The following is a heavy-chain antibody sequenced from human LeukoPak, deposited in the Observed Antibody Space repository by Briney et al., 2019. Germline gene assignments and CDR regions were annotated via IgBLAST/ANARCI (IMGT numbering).Heavy chain of an antibody. Sequence: GGSLRLSCAASGFTFSSYGMHWVRQAPGKGLEWVAFIRYDGSNKYYADSVKGRFTISRDNSKNTLYLQMNSLRAEDTAVYYCAKGSGLSIVVVPAAIQWDYFDYRGQGALVTASS. CDR2: IRYDGSNK. CDR3: AKGSGLSIVVVPAAIQWDYFDY. J-gene: IGHJ4*02. CDR1: GFTFSSYG. V-gene: IGHV3-30*02. D-gene: IGHD2-2*01.